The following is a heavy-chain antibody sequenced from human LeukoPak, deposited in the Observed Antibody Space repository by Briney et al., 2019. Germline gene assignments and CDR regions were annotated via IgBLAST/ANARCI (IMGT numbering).Heavy chain of an antibody. V-gene: IGHV3-53*01. CDR2: LYSGGST. J-gene: IGHJ4*02. CDR1: GFTVSSNY. D-gene: IGHD3-22*01. Sequence: PGGSLRLSCAASGFTVSSNYMTWVRQAPGKGLEWVSVLYSGGSTYYADSVKGRFTISRDNSKNTLYLQMNSLRAEDTAVYYCARDASFGDSSGYRAYWGQGTLVTVSS. CDR3: ARDASFGDSSGYRAY.